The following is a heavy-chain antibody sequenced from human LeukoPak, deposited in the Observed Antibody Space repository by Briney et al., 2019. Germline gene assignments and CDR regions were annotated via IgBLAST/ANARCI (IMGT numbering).Heavy chain of an antibody. D-gene: IGHD3-10*01. J-gene: IGHJ5*02. V-gene: IGHV4-59*08. CDR3: ARTYGSGSLNWFDP. CDR1: GGSLSSYY. Sequence: SETLSLTCTVSGGSLSSYYWSWIRQPPGKGLEWIGYIYYSGSTNYNPSLKSRVTISVDTSKNQFSLKLSSVTAADTAVYYCARTYGSGSLNWFDPWGQGTLVTVSS. CDR2: IYYSGST.